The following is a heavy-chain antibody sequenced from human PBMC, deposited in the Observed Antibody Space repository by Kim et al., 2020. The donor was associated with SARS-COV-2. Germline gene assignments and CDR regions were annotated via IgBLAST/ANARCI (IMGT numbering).Heavy chain of an antibody. J-gene: IGHJ3*02. Sequence: GGSLRLSCAASGFTFSKYSMNWVRQAPGKGLEWLSYITGSSSEIYYADFVKGRFTISRDNAKNSLYLQMNSLRDEDTAVYYCASTERYSGTSAGAFDIWGQGTMVTVSP. CDR2: ITGSSSEI. CDR1: GFTFSKYS. V-gene: IGHV3-48*02. D-gene: IGHD5-12*01. CDR3: ASTERYSGTSAGAFDI.